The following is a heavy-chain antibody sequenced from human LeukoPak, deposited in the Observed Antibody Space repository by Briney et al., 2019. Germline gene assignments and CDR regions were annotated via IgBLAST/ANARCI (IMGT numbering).Heavy chain of an antibody. Sequence: SGGSLRLSCATSGFTFSSYSMNWVRQAPGKGLQWVASINSRSSFIWYADSLKGRFTISRDNAKNSLFLQMNSLRAEDTAVYYCARGFSTYYYDSSGYSYDWFDPWGQGIQVIVFS. D-gene: IGHD3-22*01. V-gene: IGHV3-21*01. CDR1: GFTFSSYS. J-gene: IGHJ5*02. CDR3: ARGFSTYYYDSSGYSYDWFDP. CDR2: INSRSSFI.